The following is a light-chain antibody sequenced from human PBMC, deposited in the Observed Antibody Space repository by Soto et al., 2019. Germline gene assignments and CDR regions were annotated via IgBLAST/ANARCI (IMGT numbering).Light chain of an antibody. J-gene: IGLJ1*01. CDR2: DVS. CDR3: SSYTSSSTQV. Sequence: QSALTQPASVSGSPGQSIPISCTGTSSDVGGYNYVSWYQQHPGKAPKLMIYDVSNRPSGVSNRFSGSKSGNTASLTISGLQAEDEADYYCSSYTSSSTQVFGTGTKSPS. CDR1: SSDVGGYNY. V-gene: IGLV2-14*01.